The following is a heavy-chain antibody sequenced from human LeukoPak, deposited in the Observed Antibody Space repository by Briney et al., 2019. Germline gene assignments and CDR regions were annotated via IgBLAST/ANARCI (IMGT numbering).Heavy chain of an antibody. J-gene: IGHJ3*02. CDR3: AREFTGQDILTGYYSEAFDI. Sequence: GGSLRLSCAASGFTFSSYSMNWVRQAPGKGLEWVSSISSSRSYIYYADSVKGRFTISRDNAKNSLYLQMNSLRAEDTAVYYCAREFTGQDILTGYYSEAFDIWSQGTMVTVSS. V-gene: IGHV3-21*01. CDR1: GFTFSSYS. CDR2: ISSSRSYI. D-gene: IGHD3-9*01.